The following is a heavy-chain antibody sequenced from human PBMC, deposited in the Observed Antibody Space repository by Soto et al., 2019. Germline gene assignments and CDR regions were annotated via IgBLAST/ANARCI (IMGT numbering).Heavy chain of an antibody. Sequence: PGGSLRVSCAASGFTFRSFTMNWVRQAPGKGLEWVSTISSNSAYIYYTDALRGRFTISRDNAKNSLHLQMNSLRAEDTAVYYCTRHASRDSSARGWFDPWGPGTLVTVSS. CDR1: GFTFRSFT. CDR3: TRHASRDSSARGWFDP. J-gene: IGHJ5*02. V-gene: IGHV3-21*01. CDR2: ISSNSAYI. D-gene: IGHD6-13*01.